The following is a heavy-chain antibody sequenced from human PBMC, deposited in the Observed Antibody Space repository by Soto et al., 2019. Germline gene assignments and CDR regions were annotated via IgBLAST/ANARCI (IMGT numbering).Heavy chain of an antibody. D-gene: IGHD2-21*02. V-gene: IGHV1-69*12. CDR3: ARAHCGGDCYPYYYGMDV. Sequence: QVQLVQSGAEVKKPGSSVKVSCKASGGTFSSYAISWVRQAPGQGLEWMGGIIPIFGTANYAQKFQGRVTITADESTSTAYMGLSSLRSEDTAVYYCARAHCGGDCYPYYYGMDVWGQGTTVTVSS. J-gene: IGHJ6*02. CDR1: GGTFSSYA. CDR2: IIPIFGTA.